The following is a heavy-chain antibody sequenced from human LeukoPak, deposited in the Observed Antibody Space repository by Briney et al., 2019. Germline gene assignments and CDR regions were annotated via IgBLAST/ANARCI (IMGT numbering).Heavy chain of an antibody. Sequence: GASVKVSCKASGYTLTSYGISWVRQAPGQGLEWMGWISAYNGNTNYAQKLQGRVTMTTDTSTSTAYMELRSLRSDDTAVYYCARDVDGYCITMIVVATGLDPWGQGTLVTVSS. D-gene: IGHD3-22*01. CDR2: ISAYNGNT. V-gene: IGHV1-18*01. CDR3: ARDVDGYCITMIVVATGLDP. CDR1: GYTLTSYG. J-gene: IGHJ5*02.